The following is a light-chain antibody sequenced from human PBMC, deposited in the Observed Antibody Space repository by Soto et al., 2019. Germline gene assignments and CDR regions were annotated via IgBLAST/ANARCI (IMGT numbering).Light chain of an antibody. Sequence: EIVLTQSPGTLSLSPGARVTLSCRASQSVTRSFLAWYQQKPGQAPRLLIYGASSRATGIPDRFSGSRSGTDFTLTISRLEPEDFAVYYCHQYGSSPQAFGPGTKVDIK. J-gene: IGKJ3*01. CDR1: QSVTRSF. V-gene: IGKV3-20*01. CDR3: HQYGSSPQA. CDR2: GAS.